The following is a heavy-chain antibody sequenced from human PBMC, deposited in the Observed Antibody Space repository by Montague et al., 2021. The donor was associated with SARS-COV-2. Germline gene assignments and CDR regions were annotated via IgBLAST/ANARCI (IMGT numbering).Heavy chain of an antibody. CDR2: ISYDGSNK. Sequence: SRRVSCAASGFNFSSYAMHWVRQAPGKGLEWVAVISYDGSNKYYADSVKGRFTISRDNSKNTLYLQMNSLRVEDTAVYYCARAQGGNYYYGMDVWGQGTTVTVSS. D-gene: IGHD3-16*01. CDR3: ARAQGGNYYYGMDV. V-gene: IGHV3-30-3*01. CDR1: GFNFSSYA. J-gene: IGHJ6*02.